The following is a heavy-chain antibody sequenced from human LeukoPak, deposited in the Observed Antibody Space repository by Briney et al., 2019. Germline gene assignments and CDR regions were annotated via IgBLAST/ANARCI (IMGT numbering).Heavy chain of an antibody. Sequence: SETLSLTCTVSGGSISSYYWSWIRQPPGEGLEWIGYIYYSGSTNYNPSLKSRVTISVDTPKNQFSLKLSSVTAADTAVYYCARQGLVQLEPPRGYYFDYWGQGTLVTVSS. D-gene: IGHD1-1*01. J-gene: IGHJ4*02. CDR2: IYYSGST. V-gene: IGHV4-59*08. CDR1: GGSISSYY. CDR3: ARQGLVQLEPPRGYYFDY.